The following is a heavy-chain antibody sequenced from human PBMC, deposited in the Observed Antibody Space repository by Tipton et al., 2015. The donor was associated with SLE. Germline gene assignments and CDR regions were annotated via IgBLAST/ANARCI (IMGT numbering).Heavy chain of an antibody. D-gene: IGHD3-10*01. J-gene: IGHJ2*01. CDR3: ARASYGSGSYYNVDWYFDL. CDR2: IYHSGST. V-gene: IGHV4-38-2*01. Sequence: TLSLTCAVSGYSISSGYYWGWIRQPPGKGLEWIGSIYHSGSTCYNPSLKSRVTISVDTSKNQFSLKLSSVTAADTAVYYCARASYGSGSYYNVDWYFDLWGRGTLVTVSS. CDR1: GYSISSGYY.